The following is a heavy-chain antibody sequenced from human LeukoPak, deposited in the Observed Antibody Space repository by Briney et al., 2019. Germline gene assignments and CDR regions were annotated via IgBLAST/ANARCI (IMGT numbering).Heavy chain of an antibody. Sequence: GGSLRLSCATSGFSFSNAWMTWVRQAPGKGLEWVGRIKSKSDGGTTDYAAPVKGRFTISRDDSQNTMYLQMNSLKTEDTAVYYCTPGVQSWLNYWGQGTLVTVSS. CDR3: TPGVQSWLNY. V-gene: IGHV3-15*05. CDR2: IKSKSDGGTT. CDR1: GFSFSNAW. J-gene: IGHJ4*02. D-gene: IGHD3-22*01.